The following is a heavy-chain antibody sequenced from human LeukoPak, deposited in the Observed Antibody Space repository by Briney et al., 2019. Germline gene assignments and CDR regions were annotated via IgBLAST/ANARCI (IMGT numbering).Heavy chain of an antibody. V-gene: IGHV3-21*01. CDR1: GFTFSSYS. D-gene: IGHD6-25*01. Sequence: GGSLRLPCAASGFTFSSYSMNWVRQAPGKGLEWVSSISSSSSYIYYADSVKGRFTISRDNAKNSLYLQMNSLRAEDTAVYYCARDTGSLAAGDYWGQGTLVTVSS. J-gene: IGHJ4*02. CDR3: ARDTGSLAAGDY. CDR2: ISSSSSYI.